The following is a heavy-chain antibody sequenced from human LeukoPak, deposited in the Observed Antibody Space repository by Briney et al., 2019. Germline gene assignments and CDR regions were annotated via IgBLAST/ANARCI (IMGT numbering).Heavy chain of an antibody. CDR2: IYYSGST. Sequence: SETLSLTCTVSGGSISSSSYYWGWIRQPPGKGLEWIGSIYYSGSTYYNPSLKSRVTISVDTSKNQFSLKLSSVTAADTAVYYCARQAQLERRRSSWFDPWGQGTLVTVSS. CDR3: ARQAQLERRRSSWFDP. D-gene: IGHD1-1*01. CDR1: GGSISSSSYY. V-gene: IGHV4-39*01. J-gene: IGHJ5*02.